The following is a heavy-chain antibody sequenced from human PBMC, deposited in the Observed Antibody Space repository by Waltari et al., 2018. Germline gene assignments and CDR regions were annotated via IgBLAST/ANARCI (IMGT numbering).Heavy chain of an antibody. CDR1: GFTFSSYA. D-gene: IGHD2-8*02. V-gene: IGHV3-23*03. J-gene: IGHJ6*03. CDR2: IYSGGSST. CDR3: AKGSLGGVVYAINYYYMDV. Sequence: EVQLLESGGGLVQPGGSLRLSCAASGFTFSSYAMSWVRQAPGKGLEWVSVIYSGGSSTYYADSVKGRFTISRDNSKHPLYLQMNSLRAEDTAVYYCAKGSLGGVVYAINYYYMDVWGKGTTVTVSS.